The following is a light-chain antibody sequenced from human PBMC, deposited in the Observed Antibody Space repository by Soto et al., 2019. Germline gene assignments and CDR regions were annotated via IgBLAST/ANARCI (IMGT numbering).Light chain of an antibody. J-gene: IGKJ4*01. CDR1: QSVGRNF. Sequence: EIVLTQSPGTLSLSPGERATLSCRASQSVGRNFLAWFQHKPGQAPRLLIYDASSRATGIPDRFSGSGSGTYFTLTISRLEPEDFAVFYCHQYAASPLTFGGGTKVEIK. V-gene: IGKV3-20*01. CDR3: HQYAASPLT. CDR2: DAS.